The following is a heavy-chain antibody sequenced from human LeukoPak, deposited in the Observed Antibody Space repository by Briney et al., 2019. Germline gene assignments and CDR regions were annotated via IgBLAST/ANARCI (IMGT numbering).Heavy chain of an antibody. D-gene: IGHD5-24*01. J-gene: IGHJ4*02. CDR2: INHSGST. CDR1: GGSFSGYY. Sequence: SETLSLTCAVYGGSFSGYYWSWIRQPPGKGLEWIGEINHSGSTKYNPSLKSRVTISVDTSKNQFSLKLSSVTAADTAVYYCARFGALMATIAFFDYWGQGTLVTVSS. CDR3: ARFGALMATIAFFDY. V-gene: IGHV4-34*01.